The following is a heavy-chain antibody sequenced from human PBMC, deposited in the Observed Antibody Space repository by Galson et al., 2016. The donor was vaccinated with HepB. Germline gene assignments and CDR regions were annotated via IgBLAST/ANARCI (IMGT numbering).Heavy chain of an antibody. D-gene: IGHD7-27*01. CDR1: GFTFSSYG. J-gene: IGHJ3*02. Sequence: SLRLSCAASGFTFSSYGMHWVRQAPGKGLEWVAVMSYDGSNKYYADSVKGRFTISRDNSKNVLYLQMNSLRAEDTAVYYCAKQLGMGAFHIWGQGTMVTVSS. CDR2: MSYDGSNK. CDR3: AKQLGMGAFHI. V-gene: IGHV3-30*18.